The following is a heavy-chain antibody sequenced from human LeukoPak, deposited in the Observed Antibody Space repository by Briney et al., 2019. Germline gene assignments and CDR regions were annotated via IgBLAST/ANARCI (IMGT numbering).Heavy chain of an antibody. CDR3: ARVIRYCSGGSCYTLDAFDI. Sequence: GGSLRLSCAASGFTFSDYYMSWIRQAPGKGLKWVSYISSSGSTIYYADSVKGRFTISRDNARNSLYLQMNSLRAEDTAVYYCARVIRYCSGGSCYTLDAFDIWGQGTMVTVSS. CDR2: ISSSGSTI. CDR1: GFTFSDYY. D-gene: IGHD2-15*01. J-gene: IGHJ3*02. V-gene: IGHV3-11*04.